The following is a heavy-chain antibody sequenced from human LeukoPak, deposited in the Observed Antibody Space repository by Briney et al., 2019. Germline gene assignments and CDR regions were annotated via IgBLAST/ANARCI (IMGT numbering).Heavy chain of an antibody. CDR2: IYSGGST. V-gene: IGHV3-66*01. CDR1: GFTVSTNY. D-gene: IGHD3-10*01. J-gene: IGHJ6*02. CDR3: ARDLGSGAHMSPSYYGMDV. Sequence: PVGSLRLSCGASGFTVSTNYMSWVRQAPGKGLEWVSIIYSGGSTYYADSVKGRFTISRDNSKNTLYLQMNSLRAEDTAVYYCARDLGSGAHMSPSYYGMDVWGQGTTVTVSS.